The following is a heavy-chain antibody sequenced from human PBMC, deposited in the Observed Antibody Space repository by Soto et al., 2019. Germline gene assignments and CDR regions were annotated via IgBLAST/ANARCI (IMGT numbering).Heavy chain of an antibody. Sequence: GASVKVSCKASGYTFTSYGISWVRQAPGQGLEWMGCISAYNGNTNYAQKLQGRVTMTTDTPTSTAYMELRSLRSDDTAVYYCARETYYYDSSGYPLSNAFDIWGQGTMVTVSS. D-gene: IGHD3-22*01. CDR2: ISAYNGNT. CDR3: ARETYYYDSSGYPLSNAFDI. V-gene: IGHV1-18*04. J-gene: IGHJ3*02. CDR1: GYTFTSYG.